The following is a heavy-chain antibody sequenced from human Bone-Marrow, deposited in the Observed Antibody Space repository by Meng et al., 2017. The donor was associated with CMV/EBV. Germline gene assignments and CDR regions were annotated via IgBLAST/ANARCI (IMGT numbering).Heavy chain of an antibody. D-gene: IGHD5-12*01. J-gene: IGHJ5*02. CDR3: ARGMEGIVPAIGSVAGILGWFDP. V-gene: IGHV1-18*01. Sequence: ASVKVSCKASGYTFNSYGISWVRQAPGQGLEWMGWISGYDGRTNYGQKFQGRVIMTTDTSTSTAYMELTSLRSDDTAVYYCARGMEGIVPAIGSVAGILGWFDPWGQGTLVTVSS. CDR2: ISGYDGRT. CDR1: GYTFNSYG.